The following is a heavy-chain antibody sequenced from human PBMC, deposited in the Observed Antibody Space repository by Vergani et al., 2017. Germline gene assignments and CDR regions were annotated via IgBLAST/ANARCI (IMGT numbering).Heavy chain of an antibody. D-gene: IGHD6-19*01. CDR2: ISGSGGST. J-gene: IGHJ3*02. CDR3: ATARYSSGWDTDAFDI. CDR1: GFTFSSYA. V-gene: IGHV3-23*01. Sequence: EVQLLESGGGLVQPGGSLRLSCAASGFTFSSYAMSWVRQAPGKGLEWVSAISGSGGSTYYADSVKGRFTISRDNSKNTLDLQMNSLRAEDTAVYYCATARYSSGWDTDAFDIWGQGTMVTVSS.